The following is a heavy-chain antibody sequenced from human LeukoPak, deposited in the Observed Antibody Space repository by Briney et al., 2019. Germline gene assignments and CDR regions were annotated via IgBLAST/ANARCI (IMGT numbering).Heavy chain of an antibody. D-gene: IGHD3-9*01. Sequence: GGSLRLSCAASGFTFSSYAMHGVRQAPGKGLEWVAVISYDGSNKYYADSVKGRFTISRDNSKNTLYLQMNSLRAEDTAVYYCARDKAGLRYFDWAFDYWGQGTLVTVSS. CDR1: GFTFSSYA. CDR3: ARDKAGLRYFDWAFDY. CDR2: ISYDGSNK. V-gene: IGHV3-30*04. J-gene: IGHJ4*02.